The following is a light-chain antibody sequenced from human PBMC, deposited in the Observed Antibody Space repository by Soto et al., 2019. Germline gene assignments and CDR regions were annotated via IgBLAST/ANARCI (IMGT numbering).Light chain of an antibody. V-gene: IGLV2-14*01. Sequence: SALTQPASVSGSPGQSITISCTGTSSDVGGYNYVSWYQQHPGKAPKLMIYDVSNRPSGVSNRFSGSKSGNTASLTISGLQAEDEADYYCSSYTSSSTYDFGTVTKVTV. CDR3: SSYTSSSTYD. CDR2: DVS. CDR1: SSDVGGYNY. J-gene: IGLJ1*01.